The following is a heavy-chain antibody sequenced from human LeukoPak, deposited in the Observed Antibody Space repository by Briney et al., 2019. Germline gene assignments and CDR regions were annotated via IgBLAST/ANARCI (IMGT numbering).Heavy chain of an antibody. J-gene: IGHJ4*02. CDR1: GFTFSDYY. D-gene: IGHD3-10*01. CDR3: ARYYYGSGSYNALYYFDY. V-gene: IGHV3-11*06. CDR2: ISSSSSYT. Sequence: SGGSLRLSCAASGFTFSDYYMSWIRQAPGKGLEWVSYISSSSSYTNYADSVKGRFTISRDNAKNSLYLQMNSLRAEDTAVHYCARYYYGSGSYNALYYFDYWGQGTLVTVSS.